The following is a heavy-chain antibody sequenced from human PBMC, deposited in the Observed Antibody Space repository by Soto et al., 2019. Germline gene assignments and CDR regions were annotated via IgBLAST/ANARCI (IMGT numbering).Heavy chain of an antibody. J-gene: IGHJ4*02. D-gene: IGHD3-22*01. CDR3: SRAGRYYYDSSGYYYVVPDY. CDR1: GYTFTSYG. V-gene: IGHV1-18*01. CDR2: ISAYNGNT. Sequence: ASVKVSCKASGYTFTSYGISWVRQPPGQGLELMGWISAYNGNTNYAQKLQGRVTMTTDTSTSTAYMELRSLRSDDTAVYYCSRAGRYYYDSSGYYYVVPDYWGQGTLVTVSS.